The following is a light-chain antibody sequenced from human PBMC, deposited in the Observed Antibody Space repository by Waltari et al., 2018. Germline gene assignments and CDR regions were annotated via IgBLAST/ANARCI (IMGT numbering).Light chain of an antibody. CDR1: QSVSSSY. CDR2: GAS. Sequence: EIVWTQSPGTLSLSPGERATLSCRASQSVSSSYLAWYQQKPGQAPRLLIYGASSRATGIPDRVSGSGSATDFTLIISRLEPEDFAVYYCQQYGSSPQTFGQGTKVEIK. V-gene: IGKV3-20*01. J-gene: IGKJ1*01. CDR3: QQYGSSPQT.